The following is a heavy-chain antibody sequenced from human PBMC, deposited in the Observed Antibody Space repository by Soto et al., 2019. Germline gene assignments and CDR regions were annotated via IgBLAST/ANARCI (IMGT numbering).Heavy chain of an antibody. CDR2: ISESGGNT. J-gene: IGHJ5*02. V-gene: IGHV3-23*01. Sequence: GSLRLSCAASGFTFSSYSMNWVRQAPAKGLEWVSSISESGGNTYYADSVRGRFTISRDNSKNTLYLQMNSLRVGDTAVYYCAWCSSGTCRSGFDPWGQGTLVTVSS. D-gene: IGHD2-15*01. CDR1: GFTFSSYS. CDR3: AWCSSGTCRSGFDP.